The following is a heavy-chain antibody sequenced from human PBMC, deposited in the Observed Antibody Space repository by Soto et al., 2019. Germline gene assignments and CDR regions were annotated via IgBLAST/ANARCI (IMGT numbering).Heavy chain of an antibody. CDR3: AGIFGVVTDPYGMDV. V-gene: IGHV4-4*02. D-gene: IGHD3-3*01. CDR1: GGSISSSNW. Sequence: PSETLSLTCAVSGGSISSSNWWSWVRQRPGKGLEWIGEIYHSGSTNYNPSLKSRVTISVDKSKNQFSLKLSSVTAADTAVYYCAGIFGVVTDPYGMDVWGQGTTVTVSS. J-gene: IGHJ6*02. CDR2: IYHSGST.